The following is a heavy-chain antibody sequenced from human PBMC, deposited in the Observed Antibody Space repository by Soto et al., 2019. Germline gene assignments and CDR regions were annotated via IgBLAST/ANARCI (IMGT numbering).Heavy chain of an antibody. D-gene: IGHD3-10*02. CDR1: GGSISSSSYY. CDR3: ARLKSVRGVLQYYYGMDV. J-gene: IGHJ6*02. CDR2: IYYSGST. V-gene: IGHV4-39*01. Sequence: SETLSLTCTVSGGSISSSSYYWGWIRQPPGKGLEWIGSIYYSGSTYYNPSLKSRVTISVDTSKNQFSLKLSSVTAADTAVYYCARLKSVRGVLQYYYGMDVWGQETTVTVSS.